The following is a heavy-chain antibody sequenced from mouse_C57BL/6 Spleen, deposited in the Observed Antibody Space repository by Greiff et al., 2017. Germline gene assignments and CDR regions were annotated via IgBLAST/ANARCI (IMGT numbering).Heavy chain of an antibody. V-gene: IGHV5-4*03. CDR2: ISDGGSYT. D-gene: IGHD1-1*01. CDR1: GFTFSSYA. J-gene: IGHJ4*01. Sequence: EVKVEESGGGLVKPGGSLKLSCAASGFTFSSYAMSWVRQTPEKRLEWVATISDGGSYTYYPDNVKGRFTISRDNAKNNLYLQMSHLKSEDTAMYYCARAGNYYGSSPLHYAMDYWGQGTSVTVSS. CDR3: ARAGNYYGSSPLHYAMDY.